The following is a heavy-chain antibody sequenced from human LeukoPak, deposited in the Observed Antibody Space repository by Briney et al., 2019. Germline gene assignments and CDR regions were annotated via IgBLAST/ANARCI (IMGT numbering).Heavy chain of an antibody. CDR2: INTNTGNP. Sequence: EASVKVSFKASGYTFISYAMNWVRQAPGQGLEWMGWINTNTGNPTYAQGFTGRFVFSLDTSVSTAYLQISSLQAEDTAVYYCARSNNDGDYLGVGFDYWGQGTLVTVSS. D-gene: IGHD4-17*01. J-gene: IGHJ4*02. CDR1: GYTFISYA. CDR3: ARSNNDGDYLGVGFDY. V-gene: IGHV7-4-1*02.